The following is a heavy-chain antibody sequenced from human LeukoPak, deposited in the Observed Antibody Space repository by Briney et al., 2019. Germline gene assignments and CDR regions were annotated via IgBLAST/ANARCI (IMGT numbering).Heavy chain of an antibody. CDR2: TSSSDAGT. CDR3: AKARAKTYYFGSGSYRNEDRSFDY. V-gene: IGHV3-23*01. J-gene: IGHJ4*02. Sequence: GGSLRLSCAASGFTLSTYAMSWVRQTPGKGLEWVAATSSSDAGTYHADSVRGRFTISRDNSKNTLFLRMNSLRAEDTAVYYCAKARAKTYYFGSGSYRNEDRSFDYWGQGTLVTVSS. CDR1: GFTLSTYA. D-gene: IGHD3-10*01.